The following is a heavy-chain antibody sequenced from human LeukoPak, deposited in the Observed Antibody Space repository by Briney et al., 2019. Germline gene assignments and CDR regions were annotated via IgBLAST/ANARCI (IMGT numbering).Heavy chain of an antibody. CDR1: GGSISSSSYY. Sequence: PSETLSLTXTVSGGSISSSSYYWGWIRQPPGKGLEWIGSIYYSGSTYYNPSLKSRVTISVDTSKNQFSLKLSSVAAADTAVYYCASTQIVVVINDAFDIWGQGTMVTVSS. CDR2: IYYSGST. J-gene: IGHJ3*02. CDR3: ASTQIVVVINDAFDI. D-gene: IGHD3-22*01. V-gene: IGHV4-39*01.